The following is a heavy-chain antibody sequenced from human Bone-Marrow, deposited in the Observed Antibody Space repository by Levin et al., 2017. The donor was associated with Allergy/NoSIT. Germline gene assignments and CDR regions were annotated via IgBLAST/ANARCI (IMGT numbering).Heavy chain of an antibody. Sequence: GESLKISCVTSGFTFSDCYMSWVRQAPGKGLEWVSYISTSSSTIYYADSVKGRFTISRDNAKNSLYLQMNSLRAEDTAVYYCAGRYSGSYFDYWGQGTLVTVSS. CDR2: ISTSSSTI. V-gene: IGHV3-11*01. J-gene: IGHJ4*02. CDR3: AGRYSGSYFDY. CDR1: GFTFSDCY. D-gene: IGHD1-26*01.